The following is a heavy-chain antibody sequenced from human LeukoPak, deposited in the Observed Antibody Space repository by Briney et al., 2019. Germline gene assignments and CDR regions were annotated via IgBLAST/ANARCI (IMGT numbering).Heavy chain of an antibody. V-gene: IGHV1-46*01. CDR3: ARERRAWGEDF. J-gene: IGHJ4*02. CDR2: INPSGGST. Sequence: ASVKVSCTASGYTFTSYYMHWVRRAPGQGLEWMGIINPSGGSTSYAQKFQGRVTMTRDTSTSTVYMELNSLASEDTAVYYCARERRAWGEDFWGQGTLVTVS. CDR1: GYTFTSYY. D-gene: IGHD3-16*01.